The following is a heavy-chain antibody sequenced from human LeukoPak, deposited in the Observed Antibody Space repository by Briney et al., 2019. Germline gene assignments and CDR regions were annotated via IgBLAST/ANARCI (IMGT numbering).Heavy chain of an antibody. CDR2: IHYSGYT. D-gene: IGHD7-27*01. CDR3: ARHWGSDWYFDL. CDR1: GGSISNYY. Sequence: PSETLSLTCAVSGGSISNYYCSWIRQPPGKGLEWLGYIHYSGYTNYNPSLKSRVTISVDTSKNLFSLNLSSVTAADTAVYYCARHWGSDWYFDLWGRGTLVTVSS. V-gene: IGHV4-59*01. J-gene: IGHJ2*01.